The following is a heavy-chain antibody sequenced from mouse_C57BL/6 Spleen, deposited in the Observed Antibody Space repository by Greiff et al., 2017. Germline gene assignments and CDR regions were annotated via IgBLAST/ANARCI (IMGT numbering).Heavy chain of an antibody. V-gene: IGHV1-50*01. CDR2: IDPSDSYT. CDR3: ARDYYGRGDY. J-gene: IGHJ2*01. D-gene: IGHD1-1*01. CDR1: GYTFTSYW. Sequence: QVPLQQSGAELVKPGASVKLSCKASGYTFTSYWMQWVKQRPGQGLEWIGEIDPSDSYTNYNQKFKGKATLTVDTSSSTAYMQLSSLTSEDSAVYYCARDYYGRGDYWGQGTTLTVSS.